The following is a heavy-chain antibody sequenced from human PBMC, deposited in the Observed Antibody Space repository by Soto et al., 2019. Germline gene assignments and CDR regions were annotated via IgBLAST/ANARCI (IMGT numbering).Heavy chain of an antibody. CDR2: TSYEGSDK. D-gene: IGHD3-16*01. V-gene: IGHV3-30*19. Sequence: QVQLVESGGGVVQPGTSLRVSCVGSGFTFRSYVIHWVRQAPGKGLEWVALTSYEGSDKYYGDSVRGRFTISRDNSRNTVDLQMDSLRLDDTALYYCTRWGTTGGLDVWGQGTLVSVSS. CDR3: TRWGTTGGLDV. CDR1: GFTFRSYV. J-gene: IGHJ1*01.